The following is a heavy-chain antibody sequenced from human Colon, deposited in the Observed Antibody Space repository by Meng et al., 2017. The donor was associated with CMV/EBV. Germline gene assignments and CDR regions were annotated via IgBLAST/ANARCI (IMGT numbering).Heavy chain of an antibody. V-gene: IGHV3-30-3*01. Sequence: QVYMVESGGGVVQPGRSPRLSCTASGFMFISSSIHWVRQAPGKGLEWVAVIGNDEITKFYADSVRDRFIISRDNSKNSVSLQMDSLRPEDTAVYYCAKEGRNEGTHFDYWGQGTLVTVSS. J-gene: IGHJ4*02. D-gene: IGHD1-14*01. CDR3: AKEGRNEGTHFDY. CDR2: IGNDEITK. CDR1: GFMFISSS.